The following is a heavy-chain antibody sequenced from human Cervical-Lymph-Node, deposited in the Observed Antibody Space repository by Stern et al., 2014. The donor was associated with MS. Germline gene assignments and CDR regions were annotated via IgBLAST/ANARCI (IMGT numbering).Heavy chain of an antibody. V-gene: IGHV3-53*01. J-gene: IGHJ4*02. CDR2: ITNVGST. Sequence: VQVVESGGGVIQPGGSLRLSCTASGLTVSRDYMTWVRQAPGKGLEWVSLITNVGSTFYTDSVKGRFTISRDDSKNTVYLHMTSLRAEDTAMYYCARDTSSPERSDWWGQGTLVTVSS. CDR3: ARDTSSPERSDW. CDR1: GLTVSRDY. D-gene: IGHD1-1*01.